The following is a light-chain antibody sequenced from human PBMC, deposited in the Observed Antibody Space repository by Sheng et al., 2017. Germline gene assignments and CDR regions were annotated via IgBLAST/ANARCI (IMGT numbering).Light chain of an antibody. CDR1: SSDVGGYNY. CDR2: EVS. J-gene: IGLJ3*02. Sequence: QSALTQPASVSGSPGQSITISCTGTSSDVGGYNYVSWYQQHPGKAPKFMIYEVSKRPSGVPDRFSGSKSGNTASLTVSGLQAEDEADYYCSSYAGDNKGVFGGGTKLTVL. V-gene: IGLV2-8*01. CDR3: SSYAGDNKGV.